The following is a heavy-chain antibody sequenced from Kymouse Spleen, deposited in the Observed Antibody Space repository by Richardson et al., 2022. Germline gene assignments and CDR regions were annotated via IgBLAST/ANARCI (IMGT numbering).Heavy chain of an antibody. CDR1: GGSISSYY. V-gene: IGHV4-59*01. CDR3: AREVGALYFDY. CDR2: IYYSGST. D-gene: IGHD1-26*01. J-gene: IGHJ4*02. Sequence: QVQLQESGPGLVKPSETLSLTCTVSGGSISSYYWSWIRQPPGKGLEWIGYIYYSGSTNYNPSLKSRVTISVDTSKNQFSLKLSSVTAADTAVYYCAREVGALYFDYWGQGTLVTVSS.